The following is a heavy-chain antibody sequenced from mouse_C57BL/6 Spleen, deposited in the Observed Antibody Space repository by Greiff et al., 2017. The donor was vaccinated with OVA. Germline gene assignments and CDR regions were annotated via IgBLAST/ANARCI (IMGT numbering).Heavy chain of an antibody. CDR1: GYTFTSYW. J-gene: IGHJ2*01. V-gene: IGHV1-5*01. CDR3: TKLGVYYDYDVDY. Sequence: VQLQQSGTVLARPGASVKMSCKTFGYTFTSYWMHWVKQRPGQGLEWIGAIYPGNSDTSYNQKFKGKAKLTAVTSASTAYMELSSLTNEDSAVYYCTKLGVYYDYDVDYWGQGTTLTVSS. CDR2: IYPGNSDT. D-gene: IGHD2-4*01.